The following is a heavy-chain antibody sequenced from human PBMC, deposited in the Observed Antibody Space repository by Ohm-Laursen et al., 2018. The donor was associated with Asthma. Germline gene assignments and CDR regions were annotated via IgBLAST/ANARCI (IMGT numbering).Heavy chain of an antibody. V-gene: IGHV3-30*03. J-gene: IGHJ4*02. CDR1: GFTFSSYG. CDR2: ISYDGSNE. CDR3: ARSDSSGPFDY. D-gene: IGHD6-19*01. Sequence: SLRLSCAASGFTFSSYGMHWVRQAPGKGLEWVAVISYDGSNEYYADSVKGRFTISRDNSKYTLYLQMNSLRAEDTAVYYCARSDSSGPFDYWGQGTLVTVSS.